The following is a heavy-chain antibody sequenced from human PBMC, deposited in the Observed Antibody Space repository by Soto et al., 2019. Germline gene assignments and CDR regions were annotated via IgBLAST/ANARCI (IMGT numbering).Heavy chain of an antibody. J-gene: IGHJ4*02. CDR1: GFTFSSYA. Sequence: EVQLLESGGGLVQPGGSLRLSCAASGFTFSSYAMSWVRQAPGKGLEWVSAISGSGANTYYADSVKGRFTISRDNSKNTLYLQMNSLRAEDSAMYYFVRERSGYSYADSWGQGTLVTVSS. V-gene: IGHV3-23*01. CDR2: ISGSGANT. D-gene: IGHD5-18*01. CDR3: VRERSGYSYADS.